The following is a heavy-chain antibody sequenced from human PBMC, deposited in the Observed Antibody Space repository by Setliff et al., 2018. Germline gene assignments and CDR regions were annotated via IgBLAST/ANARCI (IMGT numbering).Heavy chain of an antibody. CDR1: GGSISSDY. J-gene: IGHJ6*03. CDR2: FYHSASS. CDR3: ARSHYYASGNSHYYYMDV. Sequence: SETLSLTCNVSGGSISSDYWAWIRQPPGKALELIGYFYHSASSNYNPSLKGRVTMSADTSKKQLYLSLTSVSVADTAMYYCARSHYYASGNSHYYYMDVWGKGTAVTVSS. D-gene: IGHD3-10*01. V-gene: IGHV4-59*08.